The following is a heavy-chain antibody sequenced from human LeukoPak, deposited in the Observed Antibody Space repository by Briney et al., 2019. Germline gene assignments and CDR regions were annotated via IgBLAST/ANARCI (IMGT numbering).Heavy chain of an antibody. Sequence: GRSLRLSCAASGFTLSSYAMHWVRQAPGKGLEWVAVISYDGSNKYYADSVKGRFTISRDNSKNTLYLQMNSLRAEDTAVYYCARDPPPASGYYDSSGYYPFDYWGQGTLVTVSS. J-gene: IGHJ4*02. CDR2: ISYDGSNK. V-gene: IGHV3-30-3*01. D-gene: IGHD3-22*01. CDR1: GFTLSSYA. CDR3: ARDPPPASGYYDSSGYYPFDY.